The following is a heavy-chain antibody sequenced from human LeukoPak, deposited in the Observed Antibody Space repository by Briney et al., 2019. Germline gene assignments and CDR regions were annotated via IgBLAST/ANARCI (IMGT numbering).Heavy chain of an antibody. J-gene: IGHJ4*02. V-gene: IGHV3-21*01. D-gene: IGHD2-2*01. CDR2: ISSSSSYI. Sequence: NPGGSLRLSCAASGFTFSSYAMNLVRQAPGKGLEWVSSISSSSSYIYYADSVKGRFTISRDNAKNSLYLQMNSLRAEDTAVYYCARVGYCSSTSCPPDYWGQGTLVTVSS. CDR1: GFTFSSYA. CDR3: ARVGYCSSTSCPPDY.